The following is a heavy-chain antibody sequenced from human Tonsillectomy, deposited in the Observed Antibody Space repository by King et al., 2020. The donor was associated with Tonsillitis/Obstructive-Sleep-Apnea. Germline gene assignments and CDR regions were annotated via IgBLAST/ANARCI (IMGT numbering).Heavy chain of an antibody. Sequence: VQLVESGGGLVKPGGSLRLSCAASGFTFSSYSMNWVRQAPGKGLEWVSSISSSSSYIYYADSVKGRFTISRDNAKNSLYLQMNSLRAEDTAVYYCARAPLGYCSSTSCPNWFDPWGQGTLVTVSS. CDR3: ARAPLGYCSSTSCPNWFDP. V-gene: IGHV3-21*01. CDR1: GFTFSSYS. J-gene: IGHJ5*02. D-gene: IGHD2-2*01. CDR2: ISSSSSYI.